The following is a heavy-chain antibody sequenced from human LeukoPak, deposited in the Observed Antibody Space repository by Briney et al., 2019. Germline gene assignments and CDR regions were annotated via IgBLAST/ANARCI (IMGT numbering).Heavy chain of an antibody. J-gene: IGHJ4*02. D-gene: IGHD4-17*01. CDR3: ARGDYGDYVN. Sequence: SETLSLTCTVSGGSISSYFWSWLRQPPGKGLEWIGYIYYSVNTNYNPSLKSRVTISVDTSKNHFSLKLSSVTAADTAVYYCARGDYGDYVNWGQGSLVTVSS. CDR2: IYYSVNT. CDR1: GGSISSYF. V-gene: IGHV4-59*01.